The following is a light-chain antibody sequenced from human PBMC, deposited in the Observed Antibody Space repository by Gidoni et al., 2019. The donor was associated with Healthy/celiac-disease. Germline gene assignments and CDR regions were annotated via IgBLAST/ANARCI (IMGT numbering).Light chain of an antibody. CDR3: QQYAYLPLT. V-gene: IGKV1-33*01. CDR2: DAS. Sequence: DIQMTQSPSSLSASVGDRVTITCQASQDISNYLNWYQQKPGKAHKLLIYDASNLETGVPSRFSGSGSGTEFTFTISSLKPEDIATYYCQQYAYLPLTFGGXTKVGIK. CDR1: QDISNY. J-gene: IGKJ4*01.